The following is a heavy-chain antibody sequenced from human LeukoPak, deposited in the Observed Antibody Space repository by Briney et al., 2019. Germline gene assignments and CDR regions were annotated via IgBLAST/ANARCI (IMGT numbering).Heavy chain of an antibody. CDR2: IWYDGSNK. CDR1: GFTFSSYG. J-gene: IGHJ4*02. CDR3: ARLNARDYYFDY. Sequence: GGSLRLSCAASGFTFSSYGVHWVRQAPGKGLEWVAVIWYDGSNKYYADSVKGRFTISRDNSKNTLYLQMNSLRAEDPAVYYCARLNARDYYFDYWGQGTLVTVSS. V-gene: IGHV3-33*01.